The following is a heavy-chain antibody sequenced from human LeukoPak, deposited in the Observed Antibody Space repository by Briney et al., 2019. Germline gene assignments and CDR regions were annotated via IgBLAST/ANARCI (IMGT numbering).Heavy chain of an antibody. D-gene: IGHD3-10*01. J-gene: IGHJ4*02. CDR1: GFTFSSYA. Sequence: GGSLRLSCAASGFTFSSYAVHWVRQAPGKGLEYVSAISSNGGSTYYANSVKGRFTISRDNSKNTLYLQMGSLRAEDMAVYYCAKDGVGTMVRRVPADYWGQGTLVTVSS. CDR2: ISSNGGST. CDR3: AKDGVGTMVRRVPADY. V-gene: IGHV3-64*01.